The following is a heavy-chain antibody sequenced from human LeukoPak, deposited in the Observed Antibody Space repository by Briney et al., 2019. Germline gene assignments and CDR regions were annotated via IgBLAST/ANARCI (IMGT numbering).Heavy chain of an antibody. V-gene: IGHV4-34*01. D-gene: IGHD1-26*01. CDR1: GGSFSGYY. CDR2: INHSGST. Sequence: SGTLSLTCAVYGGSFSGYYWSWIRQPPGKGLEWIGEINHSGSTNYNPSLKSRVTISVDTSKNQFSLKLSSVTAADTAVYYCARGGGSYPLPFDYWGQGTLVTVSS. CDR3: ARGGGSYPLPFDY. J-gene: IGHJ4*02.